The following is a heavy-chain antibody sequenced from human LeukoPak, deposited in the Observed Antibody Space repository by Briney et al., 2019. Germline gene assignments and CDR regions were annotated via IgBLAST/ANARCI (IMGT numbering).Heavy chain of an antibody. Sequence: SETLSLTCTVSGGSISSGDYYWSWIRQPPGKGLEWIGYIYYSGSTYYNPSLKSRVTLSVDTSKNQFSLKLSSVTSADTALYHCARDQLVRGYEFGWMDVWGKGTTVTVSS. CDR2: IYYSGST. J-gene: IGHJ6*04. D-gene: IGHD5-12*01. CDR3: ARDQLVRGYEFGWMDV. V-gene: IGHV4-30-4*08. CDR1: GGSISSGDYY.